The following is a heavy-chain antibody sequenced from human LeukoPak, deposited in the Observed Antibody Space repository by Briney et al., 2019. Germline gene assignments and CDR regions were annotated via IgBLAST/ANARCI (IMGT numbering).Heavy chain of an antibody. CDR3: VRGNDYGGPHY. CDR2: ISGSGGST. V-gene: IGHV3-23*01. D-gene: IGHD4-23*01. Sequence: PGGSLRLSCAASGFTFSSYAMSWVRQAPGKGLEWVTAISGSGGSTYYADSVKGRFTISRDNGKNTLFLQMNSLRAEDAAVYYCVRGNDYGGPHYWGQGTLVTVSS. CDR1: GFTFSSYA. J-gene: IGHJ4*02.